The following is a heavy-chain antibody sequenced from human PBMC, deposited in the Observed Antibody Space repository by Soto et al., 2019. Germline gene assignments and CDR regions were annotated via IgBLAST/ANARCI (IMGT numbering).Heavy chain of an antibody. CDR3: ARAWLGIDY. CDR2: IFHTGST. Sequence: SETLSLTCTVSGASITSYYWSWIRQPPGKGLEWIGYIFHTGSTHYNPSFKSRLTMSVDTSKNQFSLNLSSVTAADTAVYYCARAWLGIDYWGQGTLVTVSS. V-gene: IGHV4-59*01. CDR1: GASITSYY. D-gene: IGHD3-10*01. J-gene: IGHJ4*02.